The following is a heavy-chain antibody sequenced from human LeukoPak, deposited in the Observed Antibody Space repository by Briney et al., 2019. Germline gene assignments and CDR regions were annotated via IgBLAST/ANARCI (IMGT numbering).Heavy chain of an antibody. CDR3: ARGREIDH. V-gene: IGHV3-21*01. CDR1: GFTFSSYS. CDR2: ISGSSSYI. Sequence: GGSLRLSCAASGFTFSSYSMNWVRQAPGKGLEWVSSISGSSSYIYYADSVKGRFTISRDNAKNSLYLQMNSLRAEDTAVYYCARGREIDHWGQGTLVTVSS. J-gene: IGHJ5*02.